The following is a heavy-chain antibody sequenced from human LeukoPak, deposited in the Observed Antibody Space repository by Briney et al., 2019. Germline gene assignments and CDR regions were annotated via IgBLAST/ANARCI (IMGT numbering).Heavy chain of an antibody. J-gene: IGHJ3*02. CDR1: GFTLSSYW. CDR2: INSDGSST. CDR3: ARGYSSSWNNAFDI. D-gene: IGHD6-13*01. Sequence: LPGGSLRLSCADSGFTLSSYWMHWVRQAPGKGLVWVSRINSDGSSTTYADSVKGRFTISRDNAKNTLYLQMNSLRAEDTAVYHCARGYSSSWNNAFDIWGQGTTVTVSS. V-gene: IGHV3-74*01.